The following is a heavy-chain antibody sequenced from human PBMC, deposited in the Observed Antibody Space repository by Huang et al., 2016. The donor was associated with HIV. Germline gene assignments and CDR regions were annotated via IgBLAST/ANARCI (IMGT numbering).Heavy chain of an antibody. CDR1: GYTFTNYA. J-gene: IGHJ4*02. V-gene: IGHV7-4-1*02. CDR2: INPNTGNP. D-gene: IGHD6-13*01. CDR3: ARGFISWPNSDY. Sequence: QVQLVQSGSELKKPGDSVKVSCKASGYTFTNYAINWGRKAPVQGLEWMGLINPNTGNPTYAQCFTGRCVFSLYTSVSTAYLQIISLKAEDTAMYYCARGFISWPNSDYWGQGTLVTVSS.